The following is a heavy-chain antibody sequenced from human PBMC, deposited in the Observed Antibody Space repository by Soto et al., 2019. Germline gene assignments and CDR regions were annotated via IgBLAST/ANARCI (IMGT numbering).Heavy chain of an antibody. V-gene: IGHV3-21*02. J-gene: IGHJ4*02. D-gene: IGHD6-19*01. CDR3: AREGGTAVAGTRGDY. CDR1: GFMFSSFS. Sequence: EVQLVESGGGLVKPGGSLRLSCAASGFMFSSFSMNWVRQAPGKGLEWVSSISSSSRYMYYAGSVKGRFTISRDNAKNSLYLQMNSLRAEDTAVYFCAREGGTAVAGTRGDYWGRGTLVTVSS. CDR2: ISSSSRYM.